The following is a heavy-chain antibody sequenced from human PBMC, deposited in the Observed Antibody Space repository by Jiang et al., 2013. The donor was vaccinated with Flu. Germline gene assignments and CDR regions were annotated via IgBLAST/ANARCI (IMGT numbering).Heavy chain of an antibody. CDR3: ARDLGYDSSGGRVGDAFDI. Sequence: GSGLVKPSETLSLTCAVSGYSISSGYYWGWIRQPPGKGLEWIGSIYHSGSTYYNPSLKSRVTISVDTSKNQFSLKLSSVTAADTAVYYCARDLGYDSSGGRVGDAFDIVGPRDNGHRLF. V-gene: IGHV4-38-2*02. CDR1: GYSISSGYY. CDR2: IYHSGST. D-gene: IGHD3-22*01. J-gene: IGHJ3*02.